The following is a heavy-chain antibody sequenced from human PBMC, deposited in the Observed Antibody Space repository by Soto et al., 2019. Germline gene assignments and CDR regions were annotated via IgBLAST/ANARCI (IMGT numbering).Heavy chain of an antibody. CDR3: ARRPITIFGVVDYYYGMDV. J-gene: IGHJ6*02. CDR1: GGTFSSYA. CDR2: IIPIFGTA. D-gene: IGHD3-3*01. Sequence: QVQLVQSGADVKKPGSSVDVSCKASGGTFSSYAISWVRQAPGQGLEWMGGIIPIFGTANYAQKFQGRVTITADESTSTAYMELSSLRSEETAVYYCARRPITIFGVVDYYYGMDVWGQGTTVTVSS. V-gene: IGHV1-69*01.